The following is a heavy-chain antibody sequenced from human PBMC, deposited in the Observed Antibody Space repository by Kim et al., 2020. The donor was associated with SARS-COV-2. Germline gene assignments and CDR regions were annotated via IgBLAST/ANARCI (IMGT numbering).Heavy chain of an antibody. CDR1: GGSFSGYY. J-gene: IGHJ4*02. CDR2: INHSGST. D-gene: IGHD3-22*01. Sequence: SETLSLTCAVYGGSFSGYYWSWIRQPPGKGLEWIGEINHSGSTNYNPSLKSRVTISVDTSKNQFSLKLSSVTAADTAVYYCARWTRPPGWPNSSGYCSFDYWGQGTLVTVSS. V-gene: IGHV4-34*01. CDR3: ARWTRPPGWPNSSGYCSFDY.